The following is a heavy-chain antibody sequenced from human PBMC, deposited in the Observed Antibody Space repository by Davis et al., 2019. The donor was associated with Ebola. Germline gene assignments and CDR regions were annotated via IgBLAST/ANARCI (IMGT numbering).Heavy chain of an antibody. CDR2: TYYKSKWNN. CDR3: ARGWLRSGLDY. V-gene: IGHV6-1*01. J-gene: IGHJ4*02. Sequence: HSQTLSLTCAISGDSMSRNIPAWNWIRQSPSRGLEWLGRTYYKSKWNNDYAVSVKSRITIDLDTSKNQLSLQLDSVTPEDTAVYYCARGWLRSGLDYWGQGILVTVSS. CDR1: GDSMSRNIPA. D-gene: IGHD3-22*01.